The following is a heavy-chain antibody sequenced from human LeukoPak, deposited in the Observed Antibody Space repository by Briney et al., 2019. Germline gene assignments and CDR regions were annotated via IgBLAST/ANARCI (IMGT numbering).Heavy chain of an antibody. Sequence: KTGGSLRLSCAASGFTFSSYSMNWVRQAPGKGLEWVSSISSSSSYIYYADSVKGRFTTSRDNAKNSLYLQMNSLRAEDTAVYYCARDPGITGTNRRHYYYGMDVWGQGTTVTVSS. CDR2: ISSSSSYI. J-gene: IGHJ6*02. V-gene: IGHV3-21*01. CDR3: ARDPGITGTNRRHYYYGMDV. CDR1: GFTFSSYS. D-gene: IGHD1-7*01.